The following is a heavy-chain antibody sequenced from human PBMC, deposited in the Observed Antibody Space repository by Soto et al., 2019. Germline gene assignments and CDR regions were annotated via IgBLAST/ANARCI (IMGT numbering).Heavy chain of an antibody. V-gene: IGHV1-58*01. CDR2: IVVGSGNT. D-gene: IGHD5-18*01. J-gene: IGHJ4*02. CDR3: AALPSRGLDTINGY. Sequence: QMQLVQSGPEVKKPGTSVKVSCKASGFTFTSSAVQWVRQARGQRLEWIGWIVVGSGNTNYAQKFQERVTITRDMSTSTAYMELSSLRSEDTAVYYCAALPSRGLDTINGYWGQGTLVTVSS. CDR1: GFTFTSSA.